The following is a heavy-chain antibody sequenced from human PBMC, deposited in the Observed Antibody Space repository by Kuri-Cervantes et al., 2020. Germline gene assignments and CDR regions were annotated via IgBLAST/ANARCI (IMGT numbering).Heavy chain of an antibody. CDR2: ISWNSGSI. Sequence: SLKISCAASGFTFDDYAMHWVRQAPGKGLEWVSGISWNSGSIGYADSVKGRFTISRDNAKNSLYLQMNSLRAEDTALYYCAKDIQWLRSSFVCGAFDIWGQGTMVTVSS. V-gene: IGHV3-9*01. J-gene: IGHJ3*02. CDR1: GFTFDDYA. D-gene: IGHD5-12*01. CDR3: AKDIQWLRSSFVCGAFDI.